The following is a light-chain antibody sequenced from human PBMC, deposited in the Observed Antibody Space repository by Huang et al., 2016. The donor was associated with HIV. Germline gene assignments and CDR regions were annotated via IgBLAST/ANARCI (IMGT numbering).Light chain of an antibody. Sequence: DIQMTQFPSSLSPSIGDRVTITCRASQAISNSLAWYQQKPGKAPNLLLHSTSSLEKGGPSRFSGSGAGADYTLTISSLQPEDFATYYCQQYYGTPTFGQGTRVEIK. J-gene: IGKJ1*01. CDR1: QAISNS. CDR2: STS. CDR3: QQYYGTPT. V-gene: IGKV1-NL1*01.